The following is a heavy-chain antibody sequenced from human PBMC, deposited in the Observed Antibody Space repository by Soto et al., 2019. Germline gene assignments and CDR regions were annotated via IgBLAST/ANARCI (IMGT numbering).Heavy chain of an antibody. CDR1: GFTFTSSA. CDR2: IVVGSGNT. D-gene: IGHD4-17*01. J-gene: IGHJ6*02. Sequence: GASVKVSCKASGFTFTSSAVQWVRQARGQRLEWIGWIVVGSGNTNYAQKFQERVTITRDMSTSTAYMELSSLRSEDTAVYYCAAVCSSGDYRYYYYGMDVSGQGTTVTVSS. CDR3: AAVCSSGDYRYYYYGMDV. V-gene: IGHV1-58*01.